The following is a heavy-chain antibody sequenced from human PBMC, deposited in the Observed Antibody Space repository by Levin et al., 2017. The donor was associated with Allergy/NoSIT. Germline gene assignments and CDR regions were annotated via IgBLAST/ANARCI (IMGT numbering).Heavy chain of an antibody. J-gene: IGHJ2*01. CDR3: ARCPAGSSSRYFDL. D-gene: IGHD2-2*01. Sequence: GSLRLSCAVSGDSIDRSHWWSWVRPSPETGLEWLGEIYHSGTTNYNPSLKSRVTISVDKSKNHFSLKLSSVTAADTAVYYCARCPAGSSSRYFDLWGRGTQVTVSS. V-gene: IGHV4-4*02. CDR2: IYHSGTT. CDR1: GDSIDRSHW.